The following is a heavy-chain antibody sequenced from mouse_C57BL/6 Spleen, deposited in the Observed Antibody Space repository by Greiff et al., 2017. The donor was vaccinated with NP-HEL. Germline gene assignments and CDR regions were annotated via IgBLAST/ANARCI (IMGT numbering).Heavy chain of an antibody. CDR3: ARERYYGSSPWYFDY. J-gene: IGHJ2*01. CDR2: INPSNGGT. CDR1: GYTFTSYW. Sequence: QVQLQQPGTELVKPGASVKLSCKASGYTFTSYWMHWVKQRPGQGLEWIGNINPSNGGTNYNEKFKSKATLTVDKSSSPAYMQLSSLTSEDSAVYYCARERYYGSSPWYFDYWGQGTTLTVSS. V-gene: IGHV1-53*01. D-gene: IGHD1-1*01.